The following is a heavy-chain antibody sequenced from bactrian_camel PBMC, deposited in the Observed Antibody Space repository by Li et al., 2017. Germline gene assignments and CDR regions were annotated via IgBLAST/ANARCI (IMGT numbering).Heavy chain of an antibody. V-gene: IGHV3S53*01. Sequence: HVQLVESGGGSVQPGGSLRLPCAASQYQYSRHFMGWFRQAPGKEREGVAAINSEGNSAYADSVKGRFTISQDDAKNTLYLQMNSLKPEDTAMYFCEGVGGLWLCDYWGQGTQVTVS. CDR2: INSEGNS. CDR3: EGVGGLWLCDY. D-gene: IGHD3*01. J-gene: IGHJ4*01. CDR1: QYQYSRHF.